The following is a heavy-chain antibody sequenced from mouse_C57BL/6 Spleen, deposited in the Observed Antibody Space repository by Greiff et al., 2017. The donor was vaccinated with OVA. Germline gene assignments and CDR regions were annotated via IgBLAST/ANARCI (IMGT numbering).Heavy chain of an antibody. CDR2: IHPNSGST. Sequence: VQLQQPGAELVKPGASVKLSCKASGYTFTSYWMHWVKQRPGQGLEWIGMIHPNSGSTNYNEKFKSKATLTVDKSSSTAYMQLNSLTSEDSAVYSCARYGTDYSMDYWGQGTSVTVSS. V-gene: IGHV1-64*01. CDR1: GYTFTSYW. J-gene: IGHJ4*01. CDR3: ARYGTDYSMDY. D-gene: IGHD2-1*01.